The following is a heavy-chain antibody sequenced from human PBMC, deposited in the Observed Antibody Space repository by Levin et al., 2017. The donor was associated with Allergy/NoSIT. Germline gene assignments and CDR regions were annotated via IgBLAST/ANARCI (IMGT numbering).Heavy chain of an antibody. V-gene: IGHV1-2*02. CDR1: GYTFIDYY. CDR3: ARGDYYGSGTTGDY. CDR2: IDPNSGGP. Sequence: ASVKVSCKASGYTFIDYYIHWVRQAPGQGLEWMGWIDPNSGGPKYAPKFQGRVTMTRDTSISTVYMELSRLRSDDTAVFYCARGDYYGSGTTGDYWGQGTLVTVSS. J-gene: IGHJ4*02. D-gene: IGHD3-10*01.